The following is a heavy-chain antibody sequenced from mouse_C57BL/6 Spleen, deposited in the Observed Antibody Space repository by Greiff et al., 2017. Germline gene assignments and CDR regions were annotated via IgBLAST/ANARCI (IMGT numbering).Heavy chain of an antibody. Sequence: QVQLQQPGAELVKPGASVKLSCKASGYTFTSYWMQWVKQRPGQGLEWIGEIDPSDSYTNYNQKFKGKATLTVDTSSSTASMQLSSLTSEDSAVYYCARGYGSSYWYFDVWGTGTTVTVSS. D-gene: IGHD1-1*01. CDR2: IDPSDSYT. J-gene: IGHJ1*03. V-gene: IGHV1-50*01. CDR1: GYTFTSYW. CDR3: ARGYGSSYWYFDV.